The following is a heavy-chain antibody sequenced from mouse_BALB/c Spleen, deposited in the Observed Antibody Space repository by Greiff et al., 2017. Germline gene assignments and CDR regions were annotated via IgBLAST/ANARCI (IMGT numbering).Heavy chain of an antibody. CDR1: GYSITSGYY. V-gene: IGHV3-6*02. CDR2: ISYDGSN. J-gene: IGHJ2*01. Sequence: EVKLMESGPGLVKPSQSLSLTCSVTGYSITSGYYWNWIRQFPGNKLEWMGYISYDGSNNYNPSLKNRISITRDTSKNQFFLKLNSVTTEDTATYYCARGAHYYGYGFDYWGQGTTLTVSS. D-gene: IGHD1-2*01. CDR3: ARGAHYYGYGFDY.